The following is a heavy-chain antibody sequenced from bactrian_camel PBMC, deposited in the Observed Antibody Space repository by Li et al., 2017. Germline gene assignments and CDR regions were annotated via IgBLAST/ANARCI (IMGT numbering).Heavy chain of an antibody. CDR1: GFTFSSTS. CDR2: ISGSGGGT. V-gene: IGHV3S42*01. J-gene: IGHJ4*01. D-gene: IGHD5*01. CDR3: AADPSRELWVGALVSTDFEY. Sequence: QLVESGGGLVQPGGSLRLSCAASGFTFSSTSMYWVRQAPGKGLEWVSGISGSGGGTAHADSVKGRFTISKDIAKNTLYLQMNSLKPEDTAVYYCAADPSRELWVGALVSTDFEYWGQGTQVTVS.